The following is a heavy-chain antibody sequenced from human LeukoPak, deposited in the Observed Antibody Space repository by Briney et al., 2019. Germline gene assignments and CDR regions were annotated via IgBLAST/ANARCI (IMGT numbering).Heavy chain of an antibody. CDR3: SRSLNS. CDR1: GFTFSGSW. J-gene: IGHJ4*02. CDR2: IKGDGRET. Sequence: GGSLILSCAASGFTFSGSWMDWVRQAPGKGLEWVANIKGDGRETYYVDSAKGRFTISRDNAKSSLYLQMDSLRVEDTAIYYCSRSLNSWGQGTLVTVSS. V-gene: IGHV3-7*01.